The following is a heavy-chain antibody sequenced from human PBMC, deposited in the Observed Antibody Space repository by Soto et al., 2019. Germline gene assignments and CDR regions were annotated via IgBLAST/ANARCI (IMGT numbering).Heavy chain of an antibody. CDR1: GGSISSYY. D-gene: IGHD3-10*01. CDR3: ARQGFGPLHGLVDV. J-gene: IGHJ6*02. V-gene: IGHV4-59*08. CDR2: VHHSWGS. Sequence: QVQLQESGPGLVKPSETLSLSCTVSGGSISSYYWSWFRQSPGQRMEWVGYVHHSWGSSYNPSLQSRVAISLDTSKRQFSLKVTSVTATDTAVYYCARQGFGPLHGLVDVWGQGTTFTVSS.